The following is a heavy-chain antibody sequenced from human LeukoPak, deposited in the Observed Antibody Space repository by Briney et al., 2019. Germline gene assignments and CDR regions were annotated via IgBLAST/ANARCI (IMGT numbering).Heavy chain of an antibody. CDR2: INPNSGGT. J-gene: IGHJ4*02. D-gene: IGHD5-18*01. Sequence: EASVKVSCKASGYTFTGYYMHWVRQAPGQGLEWMGWINPNSGGTNYAQKFQGRVTMTRDTSISTAYMELSRLRSDDTAVYYCARTGSFSWIQLWLSLWGQGTLVTVSS. CDR1: GYTFTGYY. V-gene: IGHV1-2*02. CDR3: ARTGSFSWIQLWLSL.